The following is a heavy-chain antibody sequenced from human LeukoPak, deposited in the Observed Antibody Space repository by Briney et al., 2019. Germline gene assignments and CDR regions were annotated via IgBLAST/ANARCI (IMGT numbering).Heavy chain of an antibody. V-gene: IGHV3-30*02. D-gene: IGHD4-11*01. CDR2: IRYDGSNK. J-gene: IGHJ4*02. CDR3: AKVSLDYSNYGPFDY. CDR1: GFTFSSYG. Sequence: GGSLRLSCAASGFTFSSYGMHWVRQAPGKGLEWVAFIRYDGSNKYYADSVKGRFTISRDNSKNTLYLQMNSLRAEDTAVYYCAKVSLDYSNYGPFDYWGQGTLVTVSS.